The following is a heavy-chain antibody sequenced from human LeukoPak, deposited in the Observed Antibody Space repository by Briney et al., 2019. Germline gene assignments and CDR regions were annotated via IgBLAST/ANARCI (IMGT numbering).Heavy chain of an antibody. CDR3: SRLTRLSTSPDRYYLDY. J-gene: IGHJ4*02. CDR2: IYTSGGT. CDR1: GDSISSYC. D-gene: IGHD6-6*01. V-gene: IGHV4-4*09. Sequence: PSATQSLTCTLSGDSISSYCWSWIRQPPGKGLGWIVYIYTSGGTNYIPSLKGRVTISIDTSKNQFSLKLSSVTAADAAVYYCSRLTRLSTSPDRYYLDYWGQGTLVTVSS.